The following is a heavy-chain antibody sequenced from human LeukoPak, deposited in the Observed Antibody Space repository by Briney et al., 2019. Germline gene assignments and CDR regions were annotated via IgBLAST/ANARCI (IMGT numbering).Heavy chain of an antibody. D-gene: IGHD3-22*01. J-gene: IGHJ5*02. V-gene: IGHV1-18*01. Sequence: ASVKVSCKASGYTFNTYGITWVRQAPGQGLEWMGWISAYNGNTNYAQKLQGRVTMTTDTSTSTAYMELRSLRSDDTAVYYCARDKGRGYSRWFDPWGQGTLVTVSS. CDR2: ISAYNGNT. CDR1: GYTFNTYG. CDR3: ARDKGRGYSRWFDP.